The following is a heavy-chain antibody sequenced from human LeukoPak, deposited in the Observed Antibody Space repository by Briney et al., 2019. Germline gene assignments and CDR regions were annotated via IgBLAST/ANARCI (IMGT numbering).Heavy chain of an antibody. V-gene: IGHV3-9*01. D-gene: IGHD3-22*01. CDR1: GFTFDDYA. Sequence: PGRSLRLSCAASGFTFDDYAMHWVRQAPGKGLEWVSGISWNSGSIGYADSVKGRFTISRDNAKNSLYLQMNSLRAEDTALYYCAKDLYYYDTSDAFDIWGQGTMVTVSS. J-gene: IGHJ3*02. CDR2: ISWNSGSI. CDR3: AKDLYYYDTSDAFDI.